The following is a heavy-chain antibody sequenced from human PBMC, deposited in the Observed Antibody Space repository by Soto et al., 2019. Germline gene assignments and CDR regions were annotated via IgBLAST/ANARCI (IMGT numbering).Heavy chain of an antibody. J-gene: IGHJ3*02. CDR2: ISGSGGST. D-gene: IGHD2-15*01. Sequence: GGSLRLSCAASGFTFSSYAMSWVRQAPGKGLEWVSAISGSGGSTYYADSVKGRFTISRDNSKNTLYLQMNSLRAEDTAVYYCAKRIVRGYCSGGSCYSDAFDIWGQGTMVTVSS. V-gene: IGHV3-23*01. CDR1: GFTFSSYA. CDR3: AKRIVRGYCSGGSCYSDAFDI.